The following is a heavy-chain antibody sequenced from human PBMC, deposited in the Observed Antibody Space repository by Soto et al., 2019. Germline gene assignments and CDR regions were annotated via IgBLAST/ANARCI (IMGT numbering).Heavy chain of an antibody. Sequence: SQTLSLTCDISGDSVSSNSAAWNWIRQTPSRGLEWLGRTYYRSKWYSNYAISVKSRVTVNPDTFKNQFSLQLNSVTPEDTAVYYCARGSWDDVSGHYYMDGWGQGTTVTVSS. CDR1: GDSVSSNSAA. J-gene: IGHJ6*03. D-gene: IGHD1-1*01. V-gene: IGHV6-1*01. CDR3: ARGSWDDVSGHYYMDG. CDR2: TYYRSKWYS.